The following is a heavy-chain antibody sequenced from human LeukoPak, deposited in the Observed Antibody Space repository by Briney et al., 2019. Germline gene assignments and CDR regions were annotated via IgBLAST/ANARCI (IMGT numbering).Heavy chain of an antibody. CDR2: ISSSSSTI. J-gene: IGHJ6*03. V-gene: IGHV3-48*01. CDR3: ARGTSKTMVTTHYYYYYYMDV. D-gene: IGHD4-17*01. Sequence: QPGGSLRLSCAASGFTFSSDAMSWVRQAPGKGLEWVSYISSSSSTIYYADSVKGRFTISRDNAKNSLYLQMNSLRAEDTAVYYCARGTSKTMVTTHYYYYYYMDVWGKGTTVTVSS. CDR1: GFTFSSDA.